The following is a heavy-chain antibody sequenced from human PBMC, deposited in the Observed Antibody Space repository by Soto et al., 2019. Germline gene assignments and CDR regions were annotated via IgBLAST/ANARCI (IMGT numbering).Heavy chain of an antibody. CDR2: IYYSGST. V-gene: IGHV4-39*01. D-gene: IGHD2-2*01. Sequence: NPSETLSLTCTVSGGSISSSSYYWGWIRQPPGKGLEWIGSIYYSGSTYYNPSLKSRVTISVDTSKNQFSLKLSSVTAADTAVYYCARQEDIVVVPAAFDYWGQGTLVTVSS. CDR1: GGSISSSSYY. CDR3: ARQEDIVVVPAAFDY. J-gene: IGHJ4*02.